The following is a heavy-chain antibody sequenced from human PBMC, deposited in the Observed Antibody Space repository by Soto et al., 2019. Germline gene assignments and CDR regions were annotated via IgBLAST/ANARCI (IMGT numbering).Heavy chain of an antibody. CDR2: IYYSGST. V-gene: IGHV4-39*01. CDR1: GGSISSSSYY. Sequence: SETLSLTCTVSGGSISSSSYYWGWIRQPPGKGLEWIGSIYYSGSTYYNPSLKSRVTISVDTSKNQFSLKLSSVTAADTAVYYCASFVTMVRGVIINDAFDIWGQGTMVTVSS. J-gene: IGHJ3*02. D-gene: IGHD3-10*01. CDR3: ASFVTMVRGVIINDAFDI.